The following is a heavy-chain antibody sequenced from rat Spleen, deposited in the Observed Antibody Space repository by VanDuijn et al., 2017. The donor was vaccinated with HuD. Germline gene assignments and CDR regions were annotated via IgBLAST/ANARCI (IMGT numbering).Heavy chain of an antibody. Sequence: EVQLVESGGGLVQPGRSLKLSCAASGFSFSDYNMAWVRQAPTKGLEWVASISTGGGNTYYRDSVKGRFTISRDNAENTVYLQMNKLGSEDTPIYYCVREDLGVNYWGQGVMVTVSS. J-gene: IGHJ2*01. CDR3: VREDLGVNY. V-gene: IGHV5-25*01. CDR2: ISTGGGNT. CDR1: GFSFSDYN. D-gene: IGHD4-4*01.